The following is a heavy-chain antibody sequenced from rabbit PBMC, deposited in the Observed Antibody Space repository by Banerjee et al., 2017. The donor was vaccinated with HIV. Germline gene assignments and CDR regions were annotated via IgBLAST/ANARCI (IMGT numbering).Heavy chain of an antibody. J-gene: IGHJ4*01. CDR2: IYTSSGTT. D-gene: IGHD4-1*01. CDR1: GFSFSSSYW. CDR3: ARDLAGVIGWNFNL. Sequence: QEQLVESGGGLVKPEGSLTLTCTASGFSFSSSYWMCWVRQAPGKGLELSACIYTSSGTTWYASWVHGRFTISRSSSLNTVDLKMTSLTAADTATYFCARDLAGVIGWNFNLWGQGTLVTVS. V-gene: IGHV1S43*01.